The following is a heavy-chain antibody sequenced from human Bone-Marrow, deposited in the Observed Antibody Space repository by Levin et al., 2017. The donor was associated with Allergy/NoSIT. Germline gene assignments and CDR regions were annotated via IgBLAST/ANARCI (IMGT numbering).Heavy chain of an antibody. D-gene: IGHD3-16*02. CDR1: GFSLSNTGEG. V-gene: IGHV2-5*02. J-gene: IGHJ3*01. Sequence: GSGPTLVKPTQTLTLTCTFSGFSLSNTGEGVGWVRQPPGKALEWFAVIYWDDDKRYSPSLRSRLTIAKDTSKNQVVLTMTDVDPMDTGTYYCAHVMITYGGVIGRDAFDVWGQGTVVTVSS. CDR3: AHVMITYGGVIGRDAFDV. CDR2: IYWDDDK.